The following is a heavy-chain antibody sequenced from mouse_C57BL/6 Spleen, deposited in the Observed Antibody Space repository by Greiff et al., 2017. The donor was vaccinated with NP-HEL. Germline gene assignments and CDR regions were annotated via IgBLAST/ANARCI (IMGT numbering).Heavy chain of an antibody. D-gene: IGHD4-1*01. J-gene: IGHJ3*01. CDR2: IRSKSNNYAT. V-gene: IGHV10-1*01. CDR3: VRHGKTGATGSFAY. CDR1: GFSFNTYA. Sequence: EVHLVESGGGLVQPKGSLKLSCAASGFSFNTYAMNWVRQAPGKGLEWVARIRSKSNNYATYYADSVKDRFTISRDDSESMLYLQMNNLKTEDTAMYYCVRHGKTGATGSFAYWGQGTLVTVSA.